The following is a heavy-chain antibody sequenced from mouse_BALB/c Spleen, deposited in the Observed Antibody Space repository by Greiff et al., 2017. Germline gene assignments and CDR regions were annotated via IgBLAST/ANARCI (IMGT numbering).Heavy chain of an antibody. V-gene: IGHV2-9*02. CDR1: GFSLTSYG. Sequence: VMLVESGPGLVAPSQSLSITCTVSGFSLTSYGVHWVRQPPGKGLEWLGVIWAGGSTNYNSALMSRLSISKDNSKSQVFLKMNSLQTDDTAMYYCARRSGSLAMDYWGQGTSVTVSS. CDR2: IWAGGST. CDR3: ARRSGSLAMDY. J-gene: IGHJ4*01. D-gene: IGHD6-2*01.